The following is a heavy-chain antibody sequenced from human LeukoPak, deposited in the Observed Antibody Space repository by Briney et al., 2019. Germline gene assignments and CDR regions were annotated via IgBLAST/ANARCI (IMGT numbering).Heavy chain of an antibody. CDR2: INHSGST. D-gene: IGHD2-2*01. V-gene: IGHV4-34*01. CDR3: ARNPNEGYCSSTSCRKQFLYYYYGMDV. CDR1: GGSFSGYY. J-gene: IGHJ6*02. Sequence: SETLSLTCAVYGGSFSGYYWSWIRQPPGKGLEWIGEINHSGSTNYNPSLKSRVTISVDTSKNQFSLKLSSVTAADTAVYYCARNPNEGYCSSTSCRKQFLYYYYGMDVWGQGTTVTVSS.